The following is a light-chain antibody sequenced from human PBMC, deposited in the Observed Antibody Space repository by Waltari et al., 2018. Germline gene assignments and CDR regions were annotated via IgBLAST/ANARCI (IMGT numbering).Light chain of an antibody. CDR1: QSVSSN. Sequence: EIVMTQSPANLSVSPGERATLSCRASQSVSSNLAWYQQKPGQAPRLLLYVASSRATGIPARCSGSGSGTESTLTISSMHSEDFAVYCCQQYNNWPYTFGQGTKLEIK. CDR3: QQYNNWPYT. CDR2: VAS. J-gene: IGKJ2*01. V-gene: IGKV3-15*01.